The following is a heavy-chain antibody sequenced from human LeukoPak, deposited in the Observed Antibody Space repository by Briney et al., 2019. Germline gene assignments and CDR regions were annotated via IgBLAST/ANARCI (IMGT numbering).Heavy chain of an antibody. J-gene: IGHJ2*01. V-gene: IGHV4-31*03. CDR3: ARTQSIYGDYLYWYFDL. D-gene: IGHD4-17*01. CDR1: GGSITSGGYY. CDR2: IYYSGNT. Sequence: SETLPLTCTVSGGSITSGGYYWSWIRQHPGKGLEWIGYIYYSGNTYYNPSLKSRVSISVDTSKNQFSLKLSSVTAADTAVYYCARTQSIYGDYLYWYFDLWGRGTLVTVSS.